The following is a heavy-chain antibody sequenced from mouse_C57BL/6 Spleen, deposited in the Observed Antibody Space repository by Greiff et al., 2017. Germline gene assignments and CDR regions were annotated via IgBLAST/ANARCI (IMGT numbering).Heavy chain of an antibody. V-gene: IGHV1-81*01. CDR1: GYTFTSYG. Sequence: QLQQSGAELARPGASVKLSCKASGYTFTSYGISWVKQRTGQGLEWIGEIYPRSGNTYYNEKFKGKATLTADKSSSTAYMELRSLTSEDSAVYFCARGDWFAYWGQGTLVTVSA. CDR2: IYPRSGNT. CDR3: ARGDWFAY. J-gene: IGHJ3*01.